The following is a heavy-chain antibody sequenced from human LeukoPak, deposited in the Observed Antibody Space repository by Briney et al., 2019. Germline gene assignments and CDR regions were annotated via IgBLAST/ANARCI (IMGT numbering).Heavy chain of an antibody. CDR3: ARAGYSNRWDGVDY. V-gene: IGHV5-51*01. D-gene: IGHD2/OR15-2a*01. CDR1: GYKFTSYW. Sequence: GESLKISCKGSGYKFTSYWIGWVRQMPGKGLEWMGIIYPSDSDTTYSPSFQGQVTISVDKSINTAYLQWSSLKASDSAMYYCARAGYSNRWDGVDYWGQGTLVTVSS. J-gene: IGHJ4*02. CDR2: IYPSDSDT.